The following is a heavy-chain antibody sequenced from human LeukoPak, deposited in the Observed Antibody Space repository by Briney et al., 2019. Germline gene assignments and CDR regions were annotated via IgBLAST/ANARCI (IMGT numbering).Heavy chain of an antibody. CDR3: ARHVRQWLVLSWFDP. D-gene: IGHD6-19*01. J-gene: IGHJ5*02. CDR2: INHSGST. CDR1: GGSFSGYY. Sequence: SETLSLTCAVYGGSFSGYYWSWIRQPPGKGLEWIGEINHSGSTNYNPSLKSRVTISVDTSKNQFSLKLSSVTAADTAVYYCARHVRQWLVLSWFDPWGQGTLVTVSS. V-gene: IGHV4-34*01.